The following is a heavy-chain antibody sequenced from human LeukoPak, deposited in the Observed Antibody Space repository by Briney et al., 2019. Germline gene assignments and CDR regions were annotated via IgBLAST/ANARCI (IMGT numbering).Heavy chain of an antibody. CDR3: ARCPAGTWVY. V-gene: IGHV3-48*03. CDR1: GFTFSSYE. D-gene: IGHD6-13*01. Sequence: GGSLRLSCAASGFTFSSYEMNWVRQAPGKGLEWVSYISSSGSTIYYADSVKGRFTISRDNAKNSLYLQMNSLRAEDTAVYYCARCPAGTWVYWGQGTLVTVPS. J-gene: IGHJ4*02. CDR2: ISSSGSTI.